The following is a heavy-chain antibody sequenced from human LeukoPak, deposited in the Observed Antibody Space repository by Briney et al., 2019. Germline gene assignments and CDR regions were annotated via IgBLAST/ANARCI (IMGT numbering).Heavy chain of an antibody. J-gene: IGHJ6*02. CDR1: GGSIDRNNYY. D-gene: IGHD2-2*01. Sequence: SETLSLTCTVSGGSIDRNNYYWGWIRQPPGKGLEWIGNIFHSGRTYHNPSLKSRVTISVDTSKNQFSLKLSSVTAADTAVYYCARHDCVTSSCVYFYGMDVWGQGTTVTVSS. CDR2: IFHSGRT. V-gene: IGHV4-39*01. CDR3: ARHDCVTSSCVYFYGMDV.